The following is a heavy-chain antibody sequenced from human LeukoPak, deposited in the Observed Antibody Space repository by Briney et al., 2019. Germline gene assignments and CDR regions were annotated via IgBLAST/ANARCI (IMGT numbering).Heavy chain of an antibody. Sequence: PGGSLRLSCAASGFSFSDYYTSWVRQAPGKGLEWVSYISSSGTYTNYADSVKGRFAISRDNAKNSLYLQMNSLRAGDTAIFYCAKSLRGDCDRTSCWAALDIWGQGTVVTVSS. CDR1: GFSFSDYY. J-gene: IGHJ3*02. D-gene: IGHD2-2*01. CDR2: ISSSGTYT. CDR3: AKSLRGDCDRTSCWAALDI. V-gene: IGHV3-11*03.